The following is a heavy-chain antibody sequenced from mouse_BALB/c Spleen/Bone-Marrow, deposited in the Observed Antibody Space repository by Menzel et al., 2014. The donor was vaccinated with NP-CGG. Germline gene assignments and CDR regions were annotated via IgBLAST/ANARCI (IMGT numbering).Heavy chain of an antibody. V-gene: IGHV5-6-5*01. CDR3: TRGRRDYGWYFDV. Sequence: EVMLVESGGDLVKPGGSLKLSCAASGFTFSGYAMSWVRQTPEKRLEWVASISNGGSTYYPDSVKGRFTISRDNARNILYLQMTSLRSEDTAMCYCTRGRRDYGWYFDVWGAGTTVTVSS. D-gene: IGHD2-4*01. CDR1: GFTFSGYA. J-gene: IGHJ1*01. CDR2: ISNGGST.